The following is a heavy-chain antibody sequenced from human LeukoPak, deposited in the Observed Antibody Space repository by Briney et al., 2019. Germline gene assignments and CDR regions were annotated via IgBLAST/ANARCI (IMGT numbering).Heavy chain of an antibody. J-gene: IGHJ4*02. D-gene: IGHD3-10*01. CDR3: ARSHLPKLWFGELLEEYSYFGY. Sequence: GGSLRLSCAASGFTFSSYEMNWVRQAPGKGLEWVSSISSSSSYIYYADSVKGRFTISRDNAKNSLYLQMNSLRAEDTAVYYCARSHLPKLWFGELLEEYSYFGYWGQGTLVTVSS. V-gene: IGHV3-21*01. CDR1: GFTFSSYE. CDR2: ISSSSSYI.